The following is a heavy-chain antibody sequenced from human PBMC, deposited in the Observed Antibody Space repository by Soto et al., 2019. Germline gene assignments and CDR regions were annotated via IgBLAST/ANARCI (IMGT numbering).Heavy chain of an antibody. V-gene: IGHV4-59*01. CDR3: ARAYSTSVGWFDP. CDR2: IYYSGST. CDR1: GGSISSYY. D-gene: IGHD6-6*01. Sequence: ASETLSLTCTVSGGSISSYYWSWVRQPPGKGLEWIGYIYYSGSTNYNPSLKSRVTISVDTSKNQFFLKLSSVTAEDTAVYYCARAYSTSVGWFDPWGQGTMVTVSS. J-gene: IGHJ5*02.